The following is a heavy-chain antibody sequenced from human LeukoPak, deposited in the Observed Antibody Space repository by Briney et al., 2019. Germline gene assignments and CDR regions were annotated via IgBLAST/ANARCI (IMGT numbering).Heavy chain of an antibody. CDR3: ARITLIRGVKLDY. Sequence: GGSLRLSCAASGFAFSGYSMNWVRQAPGKGLEWVSSISSTSTYIYYADSVKGRLTISRDNAKNSLYLQMNSLRIEDAAVYFCARITLIRGVKLDYWGQGTLVTVSS. D-gene: IGHD3-10*01. CDR2: ISSTSTYI. CDR1: GFAFSGYS. J-gene: IGHJ4*02. V-gene: IGHV3-21*01.